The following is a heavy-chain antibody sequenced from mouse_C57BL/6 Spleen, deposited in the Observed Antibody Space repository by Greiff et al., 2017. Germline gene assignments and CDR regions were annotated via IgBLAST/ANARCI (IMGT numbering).Heavy chain of an antibody. CDR1: GYTFTGYW. Sequence: QVQLQQSGAELMKPGASVKLSCKATGYTFTGYWIEWVKQRPGHGLEWIGEILPGSGSTNYTEKFKGKATFTADTSSNTAYMQLSSLTTEDSAIXYCARRSSLLDYWGQGTTLTVSS. CDR2: ILPGSGST. CDR3: ARRSSLLDY. D-gene: IGHD1-1*01. V-gene: IGHV1-9*01. J-gene: IGHJ2*01.